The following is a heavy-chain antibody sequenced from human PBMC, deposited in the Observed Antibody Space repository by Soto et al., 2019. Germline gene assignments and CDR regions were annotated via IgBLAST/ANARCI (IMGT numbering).Heavy chain of an antibody. V-gene: IGHV3-33*01. Sequence: QVQLVESGGGVVQPGRSLRLSCAASGFTFSSHGMHWVRQAPGKGLEWVAVIWFDGSKKHYADSVKGRFTISRDDSKQTLYLEMNSLRAEDTALYYCARDLSYYADDCWGQGTLVTVSS. D-gene: IGHD1-26*01. CDR2: IWFDGSKK. CDR1: GFTFSSHG. CDR3: ARDLSYYADDC. J-gene: IGHJ4*02.